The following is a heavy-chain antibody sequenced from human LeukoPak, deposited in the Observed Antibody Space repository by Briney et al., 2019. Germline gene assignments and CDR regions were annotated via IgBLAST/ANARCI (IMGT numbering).Heavy chain of an antibody. CDR2: INPNSGGT. D-gene: IGHD5-24*01. Sequence: ASVKVSCKASGYTFTGYYMHWVRQAPGQGLEWMGWINPNSGGTNYAQKFQGRVTMTRDTSISTAYMELSRLRSDDTAVYYCARGPYNYYPGFIVYYFDYWGQGTLVTVSS. J-gene: IGHJ4*02. CDR3: ARGPYNYYPGFIVYYFDY. CDR1: GYTFTGYY. V-gene: IGHV1-2*02.